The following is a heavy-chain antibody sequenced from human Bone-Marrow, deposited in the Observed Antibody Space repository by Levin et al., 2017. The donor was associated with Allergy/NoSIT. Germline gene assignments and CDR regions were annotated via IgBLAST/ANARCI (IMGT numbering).Heavy chain of an antibody. J-gene: IGHJ6*02. D-gene: IGHD6-13*01. V-gene: IGHV3-48*04. CDR3: ARDARVGKQQLPTRWKYSGLDV. CDR2: VSSGSGTI. CDR1: GFTFNTYA. Sequence: HPGGSLRLSCAASGFTFNTYAMHWVRQAPGRGLEWVAYVSSGSGTINYADSVRGRFTISRDNAKNLLYLQVNSLRAEDTAVYFCARDARVGKQQLPTRWKYSGLDVWGQGTTVTVSS.